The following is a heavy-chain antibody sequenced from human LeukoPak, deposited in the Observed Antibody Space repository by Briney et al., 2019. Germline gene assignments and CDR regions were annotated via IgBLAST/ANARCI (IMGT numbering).Heavy chain of an antibody. J-gene: IGHJ4*02. CDR3: TKDRSGSTH. Sequence: GGSLRLSCAASGFTFSSYAMSWVRQAPGKGLEWVSLVDSGGDTYYADSVKGRFTISRDNSKNTLHLQMNSLRVDDTAVYYCTKDRSGSTHWGQGTLVTVSS. CDR2: VDSGGDT. D-gene: IGHD1-26*01. V-gene: IGHV3-23*01. CDR1: GFTFSSYA.